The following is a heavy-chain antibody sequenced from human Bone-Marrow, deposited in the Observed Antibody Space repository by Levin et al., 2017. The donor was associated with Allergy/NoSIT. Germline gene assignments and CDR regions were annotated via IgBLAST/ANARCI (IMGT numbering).Heavy chain of an antibody. Sequence: GGSLRLSCSASGRTFGNYWMIWVRQAPGKGLEWVANINQDGGAKHYLDSVEGRFTISRDNARNSLYLQMNTLRAEDTAVYYCARGRRGGDYQGDAFDIWGQGTKVSVSS. V-gene: IGHV3-7*03. CDR2: INQDGGAK. J-gene: IGHJ3*02. CDR1: GRTFGNYW. CDR3: ARGRRGGDYQGDAFDI. D-gene: IGHD4-17*01.